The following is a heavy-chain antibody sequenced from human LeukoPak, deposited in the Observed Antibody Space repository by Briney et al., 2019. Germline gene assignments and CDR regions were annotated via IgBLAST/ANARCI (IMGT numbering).Heavy chain of an antibody. Sequence: ASVKVSCKASGYTFTGYYMHWVRQAPEQRLEWMGWIDPNSGATNYAQKFQGRVTMTRDTSISTAYMDLSRLRSDDTAIYYCARDDVGGDPYDYWGQGTLVTVSS. CDR1: GYTFTGYY. J-gene: IGHJ4*02. CDR2: IDPNSGAT. V-gene: IGHV1-2*02. D-gene: IGHD1-26*01. CDR3: ARDDVGGDPYDY.